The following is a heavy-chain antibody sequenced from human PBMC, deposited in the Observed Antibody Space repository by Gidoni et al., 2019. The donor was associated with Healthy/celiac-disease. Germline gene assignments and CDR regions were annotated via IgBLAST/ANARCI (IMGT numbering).Heavy chain of an antibody. D-gene: IGHD4-4*01. CDR1: GFTFSSYS. J-gene: IGHJ6*03. V-gene: IGHV3-21*01. CDR3: ARIDDYSTSFYYYYYMDV. CDR2: ISSSSSYI. Sequence: EVQLVESGGGLVKPGGSLRLSCAASGFTFSSYSMNWVHQAPGKGLEWVSSISSSSSYIYYADSVKGRFTISRDNAKNSLYLQMNSLRAEDTAVYYCARIDDYSTSFYYYYYMDVWGKGTTVTVSS.